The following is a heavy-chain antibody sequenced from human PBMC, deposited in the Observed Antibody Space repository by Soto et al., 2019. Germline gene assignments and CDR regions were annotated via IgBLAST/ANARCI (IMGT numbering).Heavy chain of an antibody. V-gene: IGHV4-4*07. D-gene: IGHD2-15*01. CDR1: GGSISGYY. CDR2: IYASGST. CDR3: GAVVVVAATPHWFDP. J-gene: IGHJ5*02. Sequence: SETLSLTCAVSGGSISGYYWSWVRQPAGKGLEWIGRIYASGSTNYNPSLKSRVTMSVDTSKNQFSLKLSSVTAADTAVYYCGAVVVVAATPHWFDPWGQGTLVTVSS.